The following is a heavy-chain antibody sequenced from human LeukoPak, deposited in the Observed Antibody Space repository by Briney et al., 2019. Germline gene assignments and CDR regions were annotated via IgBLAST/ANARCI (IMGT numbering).Heavy chain of an antibody. D-gene: IGHD1-1*01. J-gene: IGHJ4*02. CDR1: GFPFRSYA. Sequence: TGGSLRLSCVASGFPFRSYAMTWVRQTPGKGLESVSVITDDEDTYYADSVKGHFTISRDSSQNTVFLQMNSLRVEDTAVYYCAKVDYWSPENYFDSWGQGTLVTVSS. CDR3: AKVDYWSPENYFDS. CDR2: ITDDEDT. V-gene: IGHV3-23*01.